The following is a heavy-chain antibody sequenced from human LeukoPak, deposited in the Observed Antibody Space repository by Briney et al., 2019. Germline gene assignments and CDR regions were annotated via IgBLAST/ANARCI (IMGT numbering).Heavy chain of an antibody. J-gene: IGHJ5*02. CDR2: MNPNSGNT. Sequence: ASVKVSCRASGYTFTSYDINWVRQATGQGLEWMRWMNPNSGNTGYAQKFQGRVTMTRNTSISTAYMELSSLRSEDTDVYYCARGNYDILAGYPNFIWFDPWGQGTLVTVS. V-gene: IGHV1-8*01. CDR3: ARGNYDILAGYPNFIWFDP. CDR1: GYTFTSYD. D-gene: IGHD3-9*01.